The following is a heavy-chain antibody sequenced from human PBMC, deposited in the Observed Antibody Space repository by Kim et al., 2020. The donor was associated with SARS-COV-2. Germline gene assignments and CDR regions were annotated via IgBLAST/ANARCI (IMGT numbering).Heavy chain of an antibody. J-gene: IGHJ4*02. D-gene: IGHD1-26*01. V-gene: IGHV1-58*02. Sequence: SVKVSCKASGFTFTSSAMQWVRQARGQRLEWIGWIVVGSGNTNYAQKFQERVTITRDMSTSTAYMELSSLRSEDTAVYYCAADRGSGSYFKEYWGQGTLVTVSS. CDR1: GFTFTSSA. CDR2: IVVGSGNT. CDR3: AADRGSGSYFKEY.